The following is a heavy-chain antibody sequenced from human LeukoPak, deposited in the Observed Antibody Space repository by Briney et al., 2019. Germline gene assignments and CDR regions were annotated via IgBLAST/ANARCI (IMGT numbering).Heavy chain of an antibody. D-gene: IGHD3-22*01. CDR1: GDSISSNSAA. CDR3: ARVYYYDSSDDYYPSGNWFDP. Sequence: SQTLSLTCAISGDSISSNSAAWNWIRQSPSRGLEWLGRTYYRSKWYNDYAVSVKSRITINPDTSKNQFSLQLNSVTPEDTAVYYCARVYYYDSSDDYYPSGNWFDPWGQGTLVTVSS. V-gene: IGHV6-1*01. J-gene: IGHJ5*02. CDR2: TYYRSKWYN.